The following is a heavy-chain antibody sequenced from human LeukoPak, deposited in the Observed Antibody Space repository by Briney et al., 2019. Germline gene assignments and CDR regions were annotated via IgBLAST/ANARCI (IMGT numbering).Heavy chain of an antibody. CDR1: GFTFSSYG. Sequence: GGSLRLSCAASGFTFSSYGMNWVRQAPGKGLEWVSYISSSSSYIYYADSVKGRFTISRDNAKNSLYLQLNSLRAEGTAVYYCARDRVTMIRGVTALDYWGQGTLVTASS. V-gene: IGHV3-21*01. CDR2: ISSSSSYI. D-gene: IGHD3-10*01. J-gene: IGHJ4*02. CDR3: ARDRVTMIRGVTALDY.